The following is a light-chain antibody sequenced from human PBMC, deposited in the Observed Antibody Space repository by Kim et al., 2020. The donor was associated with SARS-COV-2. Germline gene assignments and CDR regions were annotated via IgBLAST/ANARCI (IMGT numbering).Light chain of an antibody. J-gene: IGLJ2*01. CDR1: STNIGSNY. Sequence: GQRVTNACSGSSTNIGSNYVYWYQQLPGTAPKPLIYRNNQRPSGVPDRFSGSKSGTSASLAISGLRSEDEADYYCATWEDSLSGWVFGGGTQLTVL. V-gene: IGLV1-47*01. CDR3: ATWEDSLSGWV. CDR2: RNN.